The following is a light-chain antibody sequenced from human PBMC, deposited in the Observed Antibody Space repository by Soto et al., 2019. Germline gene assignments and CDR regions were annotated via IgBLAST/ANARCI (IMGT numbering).Light chain of an antibody. CDR3: SSYAGSNNLV. CDR2: EVS. CDR1: SSDVGAYNY. V-gene: IGLV2-8*01. Sequence: QSALTQPPSASGSPGQSVTISCTGTSSDVGAYNYVSWYQQHSGKAPKLMIFEVSKRPSGVPDRFSGSRSGNTASLTVSGLQAEDEADYYCSSYAGSNNLVFGGGTKLTVL. J-gene: IGLJ2*01.